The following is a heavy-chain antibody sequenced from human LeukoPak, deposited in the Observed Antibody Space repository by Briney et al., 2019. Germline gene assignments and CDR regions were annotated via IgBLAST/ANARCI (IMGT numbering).Heavy chain of an antibody. Sequence: ASVKASCKASGYTFTGYYMHWVRQAPGQGLEWMGWINPNSGGTNYAQKFQGRVTMTRNTSISTAYMELSSLRSEDTAIYYCARNGKEARWFDPWGQGTLVTVSS. V-gene: IGHV1-2*02. CDR2: INPNSGGT. CDR1: GYTFTGYY. CDR3: ARNGKEARWFDP. J-gene: IGHJ5*02. D-gene: IGHD1-14*01.